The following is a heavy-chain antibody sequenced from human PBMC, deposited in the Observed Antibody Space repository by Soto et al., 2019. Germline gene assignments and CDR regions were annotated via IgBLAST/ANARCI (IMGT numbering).Heavy chain of an antibody. CDR2: ISAYNGNT. CDR3: ARDGDLWFGELLSYYYYGMDV. V-gene: IGHV1-18*01. D-gene: IGHD3-10*01. Sequence: QVQLVQSGAEVKKPGASVKVSCKASGYTFTSYGISWVRQAPGQGLEWMGWISAYNGNTNYAQKLQGRVTMTTDTSTSTAYMELRSLRSDDTAVHYCARDGDLWFGELLSYYYYGMDVWGQGTTVTVSS. CDR1: GYTFTSYG. J-gene: IGHJ6*02.